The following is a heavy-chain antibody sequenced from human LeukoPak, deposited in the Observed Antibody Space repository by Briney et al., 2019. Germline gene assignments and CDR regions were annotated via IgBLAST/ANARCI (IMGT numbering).Heavy chain of an antibody. Sequence: GSSVKVSCKASGGTFSSYAISWVRQAPGQGLERMGGIIPIFGTANYAQKFQGRVTITTDESTCTAYMELSSLRSEDTAVYYCASKSKSDYVLSSSYYMDVWGKGTTVTVSS. CDR3: ASKSKSDYVLSSSYYMDV. J-gene: IGHJ6*03. V-gene: IGHV1-69*05. CDR2: IIPIFGTA. D-gene: IGHD4-17*01. CDR1: GGTFSSYA.